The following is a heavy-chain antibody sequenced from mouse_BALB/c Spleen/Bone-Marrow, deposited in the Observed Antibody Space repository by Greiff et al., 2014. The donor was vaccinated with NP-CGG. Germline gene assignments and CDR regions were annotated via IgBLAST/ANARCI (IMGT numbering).Heavy chain of an antibody. CDR1: GYTFTSYT. D-gene: IGHD2-10*01. V-gene: IGHV1-14*01. J-gene: IGHJ1*01. CDR2: INPYNDGT. Sequence: VQLQQSGPELVKPGASVKMSCKASGYTFTSYTMHWVKQKPGQGLEWIGYINPYNDGTKYNEKFKGKATPTSDKSSSTAYMELSSLTSEDSAVYYCARPATYYGNFYWYFDVWGAGTTVTVSS. CDR3: ARPATYYGNFYWYFDV.